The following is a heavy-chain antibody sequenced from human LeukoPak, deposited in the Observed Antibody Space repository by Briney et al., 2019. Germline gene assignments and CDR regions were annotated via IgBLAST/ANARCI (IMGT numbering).Heavy chain of an antibody. CDR2: IYHSGST. D-gene: IGHD3-3*01. Sequence: SETLSLTCAVSGYSISSGYCWGWIRQPPGKGLEWIGSIYHSGSTYYNPSLKSRVTISVDTSKNQFSLKLSSVTAADTAVYYCAGAGDFWSGYYADFDYWGQGTLVTVSS. CDR3: AGAGDFWSGYYADFDY. J-gene: IGHJ4*02. CDR1: GYSISSGYC. V-gene: IGHV4-38-2*01.